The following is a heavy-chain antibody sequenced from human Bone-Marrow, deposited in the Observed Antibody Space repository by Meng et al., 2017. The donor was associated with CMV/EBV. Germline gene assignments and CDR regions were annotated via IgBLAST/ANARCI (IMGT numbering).Heavy chain of an antibody. J-gene: IGHJ4*02. CDR2: IYWNDDK. CDR1: WFYLSPSAGG. V-gene: IGHV2-5*01. Sequence: CTFSWFYLSPSAGGVGWIRQPPGKALECLAIIYWNDDKRYSPSLKSRLTITKDTSKNQVVLTTTNMDPVDTAAYYCAHRHTLIAPFAYWGQGTLVTVSS. D-gene: IGHD2-2*02. CDR3: AHRHTLIAPFAY.